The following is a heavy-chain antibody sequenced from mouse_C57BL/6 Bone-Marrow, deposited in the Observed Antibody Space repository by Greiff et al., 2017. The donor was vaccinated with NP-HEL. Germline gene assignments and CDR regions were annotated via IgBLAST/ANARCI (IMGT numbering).Heavy chain of an antibody. CDR2: ISSGSSTI. CDR3: ASSSWFAY. D-gene: IGHD3-1*01. V-gene: IGHV5-17*01. J-gene: IGHJ3*01. Sequence: EVKLMESGGGLVKPGGSLKLSCAASGFTFSDYGMHWVRQAPEKGLEWVAYISSGSSTIYYADTVKGRFTISRDNAKNTLFLQMTSLRSEDTAMYYCASSSWFAYWGQGTLVTVSA. CDR1: GFTFSDYG.